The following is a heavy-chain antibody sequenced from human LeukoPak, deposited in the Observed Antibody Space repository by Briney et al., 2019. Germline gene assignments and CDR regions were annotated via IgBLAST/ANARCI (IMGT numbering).Heavy chain of an antibody. CDR2: IYYSGST. D-gene: IGHD2-15*01. CDR1: GGSISSYY. CDR3: ARGYCSGGSCLDY. Sequence: SETLSLTCTVSGGSISSYYWSWIRQPPGKGLEWIGYIYYSGSTNYNPSLKSRVTISVDTSKNQFSLRLSSVTAADTAVYYCARGYCSGGSCLDYWGQGTLVTVSS. J-gene: IGHJ4*02. V-gene: IGHV4-59*01.